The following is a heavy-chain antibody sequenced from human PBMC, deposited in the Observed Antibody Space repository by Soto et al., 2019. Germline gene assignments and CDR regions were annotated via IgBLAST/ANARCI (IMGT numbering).Heavy chain of an antibody. J-gene: IGHJ4*02. CDR2: INHSGST. D-gene: IGHD6-6*01. CDR3: ARTYSSSTIGPFDY. CDR1: GGSFSGYY. Sequence: PSETLSLTCAVYGGSFSGYYWSWIRQPPGKGLEWIGEINHSGSTNYNPSLKSQVTISVDTSKNQFSLKLSSVTAADTAVYYCARTYSSSTIGPFDYWGQGTLVTVSS. V-gene: IGHV4-34*01.